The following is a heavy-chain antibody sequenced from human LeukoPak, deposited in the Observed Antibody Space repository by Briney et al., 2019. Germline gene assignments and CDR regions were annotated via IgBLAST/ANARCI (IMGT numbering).Heavy chain of an antibody. CDR2: IYYSGST. V-gene: IGHV4-59*01. J-gene: IGHJ4*02. CDR3: ARETAAPDLHFDY. D-gene: IGHD6-13*01. CDR1: GGSLSSYY. Sequence: SETLSLTCTVSGGSLSSYYWSWIRQPPGKGLEWIGYIYYSGSTNYNPSLKSRVTISVDTSKNQFSLKLSSVTAADTAVYYCARETAAPDLHFDYWGQGTLVTVSS.